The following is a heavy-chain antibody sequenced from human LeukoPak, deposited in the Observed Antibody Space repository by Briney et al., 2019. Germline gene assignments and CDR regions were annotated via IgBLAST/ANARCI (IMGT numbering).Heavy chain of an antibody. D-gene: IGHD6-13*01. Sequence: SETLSLTCTVSGDSISSSYYCAWFRPPPGRGLEWIGEINHSGSTNYNPSLKSRVTISVDTSKNQFSLKLSSVTAADTAVYYCARLLLVRGYSSRPRDYWGQGTLVTVSS. J-gene: IGHJ4*02. CDR2: INHSGST. CDR3: ARLLLVRGYSSRPRDY. V-gene: IGHV4-34*01. CDR1: GDSISSSYY.